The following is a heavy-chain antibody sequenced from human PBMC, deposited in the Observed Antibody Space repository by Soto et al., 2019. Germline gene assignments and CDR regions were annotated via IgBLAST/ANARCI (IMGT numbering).Heavy chain of an antibody. CDR3: AKDGRGSGSHYNSVGY. CDR1: GFTVGNNY. Sequence: EVQLVESGGGLIQPGGSLTLSCAASGFTVGNNYTSWVRQAPGKGLEWVSLIYSTGTTKYADSVKGRFTVSRDNAKNTLDLQMNSLRAEETAVYYCAKDGRGSGSHYNSVGYWGQGTLVTVSS. CDR2: IYSTGTT. D-gene: IGHD3-10*01. V-gene: IGHV3-53*01. J-gene: IGHJ4*02.